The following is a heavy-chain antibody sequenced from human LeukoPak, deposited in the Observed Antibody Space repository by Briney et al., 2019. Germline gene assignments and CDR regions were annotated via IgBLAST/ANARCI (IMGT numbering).Heavy chain of an antibody. D-gene: IGHD6-19*01. Sequence: SSETLSLTCTVSGGSVISSPYYWGWIRQPPGKGLEWIGSIYYSGSSYYNPSLKSRVTISVDTSKNQFSLKLSSVTAADTAVYYCARRKLAVAIDYWGQGTLVTVSS. CDR1: GGSVISSPYY. J-gene: IGHJ4*02. CDR2: IYYSGSS. V-gene: IGHV4-39*01. CDR3: ARRKLAVAIDY.